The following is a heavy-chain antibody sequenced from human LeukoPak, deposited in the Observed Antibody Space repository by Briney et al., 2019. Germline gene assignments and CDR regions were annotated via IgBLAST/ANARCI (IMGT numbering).Heavy chain of an antibody. D-gene: IGHD1-26*01. CDR1: GGSISSYY. CDR3: ARDGVGATRHGFDP. V-gene: IGHV4-59*01. CDR2: IYYSGST. Sequence: SETLSLTCTVSGGSISSYYWSWIRQPPGKGLEWIGYIYYSGSTNYNPSLKSRVTISVDTSKNQFSLKLSSVTAADTAVYYCARDGVGATRHGFDPWGQGTLVTVSS. J-gene: IGHJ5*02.